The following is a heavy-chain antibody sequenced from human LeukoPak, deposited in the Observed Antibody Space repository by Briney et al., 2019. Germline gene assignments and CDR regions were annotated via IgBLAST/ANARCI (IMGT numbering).Heavy chain of an antibody. D-gene: IGHD6-13*01. J-gene: IGHJ4*02. V-gene: IGHV3-23*01. CDR3: AKDLSLWEQQLVHFDY. CDR1: GFTFSSYA. CDR2: ISGSGGST. Sequence: PGGSLRLSCAASGFTFSSYAMSWVRQAPGKGLEWVSGISGSGGSTVYADSVKGRFTISRDNSKNTLYLQMNSLRAEDTAVYYCAKDLSLWEQQLVHFDYWGQGTLVTVSP.